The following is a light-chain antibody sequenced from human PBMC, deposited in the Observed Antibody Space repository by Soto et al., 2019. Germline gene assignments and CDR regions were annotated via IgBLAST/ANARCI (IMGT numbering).Light chain of an antibody. CDR1: PSVSSSY. CDR2: GAY. CDR3: QQYGSSRT. Sequence: EIVLTQSPGTLSLSPGERATLSCRASPSVSSSYLAWYQQKPGKAPRLLIYGAYSRATGIPDRFSGSGSGTDFTLTISRLEPEDFAVYYCQQYGSSRTFGQGTKVDIK. J-gene: IGKJ1*01. V-gene: IGKV3-20*01.